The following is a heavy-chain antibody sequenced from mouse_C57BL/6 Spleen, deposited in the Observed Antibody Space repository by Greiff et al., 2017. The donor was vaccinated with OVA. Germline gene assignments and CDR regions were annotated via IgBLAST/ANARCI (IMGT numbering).Heavy chain of an antibody. CDR1: GYSITSGYY. CDR3: AREGTGTYWYFDV. J-gene: IGHJ1*03. CDR2: ISYDGSN. V-gene: IGHV3-6*01. D-gene: IGHD4-1*01. Sequence: VQLKESGPGLVKPSQSLSLTCSVTGYSITSGYYWNWIRQFPGNKLEWMGYISYDGSNNYNPSLKNRISITRDTSKNQFFLKLNSVTTEDTATYYCAREGTGTYWYFDVWGTGTTVTVSS.